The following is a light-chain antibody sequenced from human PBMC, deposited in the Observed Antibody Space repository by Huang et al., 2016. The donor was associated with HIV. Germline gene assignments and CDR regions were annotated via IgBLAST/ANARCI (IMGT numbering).Light chain of an antibody. Sequence: DIQMTQSPSTLSASVGDRVTITCRASQSIGRWLAWYQQKPGKAPKLLIHQASDLEYGVPSRFSGGGSGTEFTLTISSLQPDDFATYYCQQYSGYSGTFGPGTKVEI. V-gene: IGKV1-5*03. CDR2: QAS. CDR1: QSIGRW. J-gene: IGKJ1*01. CDR3: QQYSGYSGT.